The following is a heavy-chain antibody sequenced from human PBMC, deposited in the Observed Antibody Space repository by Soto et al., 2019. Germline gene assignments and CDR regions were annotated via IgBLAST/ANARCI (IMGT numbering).Heavy chain of an antibody. J-gene: IGHJ5*02. D-gene: IGHD3-9*01. CDR1: ADTFSNYA. CDR3: ARDGNKYYDTLTQYNGFDP. Sequence: QVQLVQSGAEVKKPGSSVRVSCKASADTFSNYAINWVRQAPGQGLEWMGGIIPMFGTANYAQKFQGRVTITADESTSTAYMELSSLRSEDTAVYYCARDGNKYYDTLTQYNGFDPWGQGTLVTVSS. V-gene: IGHV1-69*12. CDR2: IIPMFGTA.